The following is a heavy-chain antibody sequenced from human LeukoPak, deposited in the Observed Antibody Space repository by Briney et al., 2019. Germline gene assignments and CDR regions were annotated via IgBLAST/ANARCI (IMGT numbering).Heavy chain of an antibody. D-gene: IGHD6-19*01. J-gene: IGHJ4*02. CDR1: GFSLSTYG. V-gene: IGHV3-23*01. Sequence: GGSLRLSCAASGFSLSTYGVSWVRQPPGKGLEGVSGITGTGGSTYYADSVKGRFTVSRDTSKNTLYLQMNSLRAEDTAIYYCAKDHGTAVADFYYWGQGTLVTVSS. CDR3: AKDHGTAVADFYY. CDR2: ITGTGGST.